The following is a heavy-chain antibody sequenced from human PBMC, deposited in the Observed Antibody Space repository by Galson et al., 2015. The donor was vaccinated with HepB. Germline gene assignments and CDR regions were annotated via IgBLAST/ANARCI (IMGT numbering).Heavy chain of an antibody. CDR2: VYSGGNT. CDR1: GFSVSNYY. V-gene: IGHV3-53*01. CDR3: ARDRCSDTTCYCSYAMDV. Sequence: SLRLSCAASGFSVSNYYMSWVRQAPGKGLEGVSVVYSGGNTYYADSVKGRFTISRDNSKNTLYLHMSSLRAEDTAVYYCARDRCSDTTCYCSYAMDVWGQGTTVTVSS. D-gene: IGHD2-2*01. J-gene: IGHJ6*02.